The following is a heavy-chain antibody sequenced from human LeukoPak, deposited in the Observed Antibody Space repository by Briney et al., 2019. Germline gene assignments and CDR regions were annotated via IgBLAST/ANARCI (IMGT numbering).Heavy chain of an antibody. CDR2: ISSSSSYI. CDR1: GFTFSSYS. CDR3: ARGVRGVADTPFDY. J-gene: IGHJ4*02. V-gene: IGHV3-21*01. Sequence: GGSLRLSCAASGFTFSSYSMNWVRRAPGKGLEWVSSISSSSSYIYYVDSVKGRFTISRDNAKNSLYLQMNSLRAEDTAVYYCARGVRGVADTPFDYWGQGTLVTVSS. D-gene: IGHD2-15*01.